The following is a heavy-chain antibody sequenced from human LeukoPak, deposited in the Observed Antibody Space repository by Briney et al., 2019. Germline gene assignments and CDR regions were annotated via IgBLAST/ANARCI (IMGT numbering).Heavy chain of an antibody. Sequence: SETLSLTCAVYGGSFSGYYWSWIRQPPGKGLEWIGEINHSGSTNYNPSLKSRVTISVDTSKNQFSLKLSSVTAADTAVYYCARHGTAVAGTEGSFDYWGQGTLVTVSS. D-gene: IGHD6-19*01. CDR3: ARHGTAVAGTEGSFDY. CDR1: GGSFSGYY. J-gene: IGHJ4*02. V-gene: IGHV4-34*01. CDR2: INHSGST.